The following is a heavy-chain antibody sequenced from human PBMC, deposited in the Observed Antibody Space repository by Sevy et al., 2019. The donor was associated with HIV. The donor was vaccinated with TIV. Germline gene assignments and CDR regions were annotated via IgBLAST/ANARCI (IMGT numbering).Heavy chain of an antibody. Sequence: VKVSCKASGGTFSSYAISWVRQAPGQGLEWMGGIIPIFGTANYAQKFQGRVTITADESTSTAYMEQSSLRSEDTAVYYCARDREGYCSSTSCYTLDYWGQGTLVTVSS. J-gene: IGHJ4*02. V-gene: IGHV1-69*13. CDR3: ARDREGYCSSTSCYTLDY. D-gene: IGHD2-2*02. CDR1: GGTFSSYA. CDR2: IIPIFGTA.